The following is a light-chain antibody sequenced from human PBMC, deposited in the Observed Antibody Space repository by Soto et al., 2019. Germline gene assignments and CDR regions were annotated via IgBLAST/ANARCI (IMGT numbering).Light chain of an antibody. Sequence: EIVLTQSTGTLSLSPGETVTLSCRASQSVTKNYLAWYQQKPGQAPRLLIFGASIRATGIPDRFSGSGSGTDFSLTISRLEPEDFAVYYCQQYGNSPETFGQGTKVDIK. J-gene: IGKJ1*01. CDR1: QSVTKNY. V-gene: IGKV3-20*01. CDR3: QQYGNSPET. CDR2: GAS.